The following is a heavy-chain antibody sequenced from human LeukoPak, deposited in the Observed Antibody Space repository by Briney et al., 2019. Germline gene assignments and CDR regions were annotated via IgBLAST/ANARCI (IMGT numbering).Heavy chain of an antibody. CDR3: ARAGCSSSCPLRNNWFDP. D-gene: IGHD6-13*01. V-gene: IGHV3-21*01. Sequence: PGGSLRLSCGASGFTFSSFSMSWVRQAPGKGLERVSSISSSSSSYIYYADSVKGRFTNSRDNAKNSLYLQMNSLRAEDTAVYYCARAGCSSSCPLRNNWFDPWGQGTLVTVSS. CDR1: GFTFSSFS. CDR2: ISSSSSSYI. J-gene: IGHJ5*02.